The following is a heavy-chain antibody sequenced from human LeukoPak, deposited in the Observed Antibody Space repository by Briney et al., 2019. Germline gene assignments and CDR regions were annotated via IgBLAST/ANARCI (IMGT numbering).Heavy chain of an antibody. CDR3: ARGKTSQNIVTRKTYNWFDP. V-gene: IGHV3-74*01. CDR2: INSDGSST. CDR1: GFTFSSYW. D-gene: IGHD2/OR15-2a*01. Sequence: GGSLRLSCAASGFTFSSYWMHWVRQAPGKGLVWVSRINSDGSSTSYADSVKGRFTISRDNAKNTLYLQMNSLRAEDTAVYYCARGKTSQNIVTRKTYNWFDPWGQGTLVTVSS. J-gene: IGHJ5*02.